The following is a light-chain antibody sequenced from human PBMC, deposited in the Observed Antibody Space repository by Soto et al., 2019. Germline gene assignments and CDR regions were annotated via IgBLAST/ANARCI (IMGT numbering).Light chain of an antibody. V-gene: IGKV3-15*01. CDR1: ESVSSN. J-gene: IGKJ1*01. CDR2: GAS. CDR3: QQYNNWPKT. Sequence: EIVMTQSPVTLSLSPGERATLSCRAGESVSSNLAWYQQKPGQAPRLLIYGASTRATGVPARFTGSGSGTEFTLTISSLQFDDSAVYYCQQYNNWPKTFGQGTKVDTK.